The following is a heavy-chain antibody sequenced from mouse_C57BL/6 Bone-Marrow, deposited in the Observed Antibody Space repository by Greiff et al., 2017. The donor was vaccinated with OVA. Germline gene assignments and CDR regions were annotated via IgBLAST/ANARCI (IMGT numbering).Heavy chain of an antibody. J-gene: IGHJ3*01. CDR2: ISSGGDYI. CDR1: GFTFSSYA. D-gene: IGHD2-4*01. CDR3: TRVGGYDYDATFAY. Sequence: EVHLVESGEGLVKPGGSLKLSCAASGFTFSSYAMSWVRQTPEKRLEWVAYISSGGDYIYYADTVKGRFTISRDNARNTLYLQMSSLKSEDTAMYYCTRVGGYDYDATFAYWGQGTLVTVSA. V-gene: IGHV5-9-1*02.